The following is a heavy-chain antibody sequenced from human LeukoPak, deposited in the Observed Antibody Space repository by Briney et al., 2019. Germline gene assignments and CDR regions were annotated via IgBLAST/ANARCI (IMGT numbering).Heavy chain of an antibody. J-gene: IGHJ6*02. D-gene: IGHD1-1*01. V-gene: IGHV6-1*01. Sequence: SQTLSLTCAISGDSVSTSTSIWNWIRQAPSSGLEWLGRTYYRSKWYADYAESVKSRITISQDTSENQFYLQLNSVTPEVSAVYYCARRRHDKNGVDVWGQGTTVSVS. CDR3: ARRRHDKNGVDV. CDR1: GDSVSTSTSI. CDR2: TYYRSKWYA.